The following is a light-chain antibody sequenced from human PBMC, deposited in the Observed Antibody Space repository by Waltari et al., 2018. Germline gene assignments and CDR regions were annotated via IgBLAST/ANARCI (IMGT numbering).Light chain of an antibody. CDR1: QSISNW. Sequence: DIQLTQSPSTLSASVGDRVTITCRASQSISNWLSWYQQKPGKAPKLLIYKASGLESGVPSRFSGSGSGTEFTLTISGLQLDDFATYFCQQYDTDAFGQGTKVEI. CDR3: QQYDTDA. V-gene: IGKV1-5*03. J-gene: IGKJ1*01. CDR2: KAS.